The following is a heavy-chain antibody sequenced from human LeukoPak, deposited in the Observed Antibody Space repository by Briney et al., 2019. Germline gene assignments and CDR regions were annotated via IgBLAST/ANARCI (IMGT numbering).Heavy chain of an antibody. D-gene: IGHD2-15*01. CDR1: GYTFTSYD. Sequence: ASVKVSCKASGYTFTSYDINWVRQATGHGLEWMGWINPNSDGTKYAQKFQGRVTMTRDTSISTAYMELRRLRSDDTAVYYCARDRGGYCSGGSCPSYYYYYYMDVWGKGTTVTVSS. CDR3: ARDRGGYCSGGSCPSYYYYYYMDV. CDR2: INPNSDGT. J-gene: IGHJ6*03. V-gene: IGHV1-2*02.